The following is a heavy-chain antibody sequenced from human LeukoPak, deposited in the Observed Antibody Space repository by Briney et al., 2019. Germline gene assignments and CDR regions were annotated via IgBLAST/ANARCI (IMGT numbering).Heavy chain of an antibody. CDR2: INPDGSMI. Sequence: GGSLRLSCVGSGLTFNNYWMHWVRQAPGKGLEWVARINPDGSMIGNADSAKGRFTISRNNAENTLYRQIKSLRAEDTAVYFCASLGFWTAEDYWGQGTLVTVSS. J-gene: IGHJ4*02. V-gene: IGHV3-74*01. D-gene: IGHD3/OR15-3a*01. CDR1: GLTFNNYW. CDR3: ASLGFWTAEDY.